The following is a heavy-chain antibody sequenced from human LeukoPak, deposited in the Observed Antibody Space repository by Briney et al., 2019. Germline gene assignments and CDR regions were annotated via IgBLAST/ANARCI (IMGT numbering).Heavy chain of an antibody. CDR2: ISPNSGGT. V-gene: IGHV1-2*06. D-gene: IGHD2-21*02. Sequence: ASVKISCKASGYTFTDYYVHWVRQAPGQGLGWMGRISPNSGGTNYAQKFRGRLTVTRDTSISTAYMELSSLRSDDTAVYYCAKNRAGDCADYWGQGTLVTVSS. CDR1: GYTFTDYY. J-gene: IGHJ4*02. CDR3: AKNRAGDCADY.